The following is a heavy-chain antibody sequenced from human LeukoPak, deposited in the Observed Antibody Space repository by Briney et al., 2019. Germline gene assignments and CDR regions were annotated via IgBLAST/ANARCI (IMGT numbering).Heavy chain of an antibody. CDR2: ISYDGSNK. Sequence: GRSLRLSCAASGFTFSSYGMHWVRQAPGKGLEWVAVISYDGSNKYYADSVKGRFTISRDNSKNTLYLQMNSLRAEDTAVYYCAKDSGPNSITIPYYWGQGTLVTVSS. V-gene: IGHV3-30*18. D-gene: IGHD3-3*01. CDR3: AKDSGPNSITIPYY. CDR1: GFTFSSYG. J-gene: IGHJ4*02.